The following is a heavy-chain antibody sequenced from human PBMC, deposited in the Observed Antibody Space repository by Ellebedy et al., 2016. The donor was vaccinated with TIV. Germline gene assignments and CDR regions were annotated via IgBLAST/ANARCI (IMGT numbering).Heavy chain of an antibody. CDR3: ARDLTVGATTGDYYYGMDV. D-gene: IGHD1-26*01. V-gene: IGHV3-21*01. CDR1: GFTFSSYS. J-gene: IGHJ6*02. Sequence: GESLKISCAASGFTFSSYSMNWVRQAPGKGLEWVSSISSSSSYIYYADSVKGRFTISRDNAKNSLYLQMNSLRAEDTAVYYCARDLTVGATTGDYYYGMDVWGQGTTVTVSS. CDR2: ISSSSSYI.